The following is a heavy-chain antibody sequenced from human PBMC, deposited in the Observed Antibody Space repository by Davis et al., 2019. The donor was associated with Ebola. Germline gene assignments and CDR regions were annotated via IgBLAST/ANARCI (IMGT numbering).Heavy chain of an antibody. D-gene: IGHD1-26*01. Sequence: SETLSLTCTVSGGSISSYYWSWIRQPPGKGLEWIGYIYYSGSTNYNPSLKSRVTISVDTSKNQFSLKLSSVTAADTAVYYCARGRAVGPHNWFDPWGQGTLATVSS. J-gene: IGHJ5*02. V-gene: IGHV4-59*01. CDR1: GGSISSYY. CDR3: ARGRAVGPHNWFDP. CDR2: IYYSGST.